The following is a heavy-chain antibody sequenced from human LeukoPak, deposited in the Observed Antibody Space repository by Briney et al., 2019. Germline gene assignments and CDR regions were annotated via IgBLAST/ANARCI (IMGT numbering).Heavy chain of an antibody. V-gene: IGHV1-24*01. CDR3: ARDRGYYDSSGYFPYYYYYMDV. Sequence: ASVKVSCKVSGYTLTESSMHWVRQAPGKGLEWMGGFDPEDGETTYAQKFQGRVTMTEDTSTDTAYMELSSLRSEDTAVYYCARDRGYYDSSGYFPYYYYYMDVWGKGTTVTVSS. CDR1: GYTLTESS. J-gene: IGHJ6*03. CDR2: FDPEDGET. D-gene: IGHD3-22*01.